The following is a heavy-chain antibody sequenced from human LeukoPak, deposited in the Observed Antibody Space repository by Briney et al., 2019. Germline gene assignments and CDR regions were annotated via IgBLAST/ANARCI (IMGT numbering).Heavy chain of an antibody. CDR1: GFTFASYS. CDR3: ARVSGRLERQSDLDY. V-gene: IGHV3-21*01. Sequence: PGGSLRLSCAASGFTFASYSMNWVRQAPGKGLEWVSSISGDSTYIYNAGSVKGRFTISRDNAQASLHLQMISLRADDTAVYYCARVSGRLERQSDLDYWGQGTLVIVSS. J-gene: IGHJ4*02. D-gene: IGHD1-1*01. CDR2: ISGDSTYI.